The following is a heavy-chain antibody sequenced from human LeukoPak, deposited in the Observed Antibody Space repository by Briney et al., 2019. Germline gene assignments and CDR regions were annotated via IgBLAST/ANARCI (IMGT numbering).Heavy chain of an antibody. V-gene: IGHV3-20*04. Sequence: PGGSLRLSCAASGFTFDDYGMSWVRQAPGKGLEWVSGINWNGGSTGYADSVKGRFTISRDNAKNSLYLQMNSLRAEDTALYYCVRLGVGATRDAFDIWGQGTMVTVSS. J-gene: IGHJ3*02. CDR1: GFTFDDYG. CDR3: VRLGVGATRDAFDI. D-gene: IGHD1-26*01. CDR2: INWNGGST.